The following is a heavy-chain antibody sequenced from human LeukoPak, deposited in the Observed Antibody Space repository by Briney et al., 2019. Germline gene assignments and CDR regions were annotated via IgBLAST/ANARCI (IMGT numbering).Heavy chain of an antibody. CDR1: CCSISSGYY. CDR2: IYHSGST. V-gene: IGHV4-38-2*01. Sequence: SETLSLTCAVSCCSISSGYYWGWIRQPPGKGLEWIGSIYHSGSTYYNPSLKSRVTISVDTSKNQFSLKLSSVTAADTAVYYCARRAPSPYYMDVWGKGTTVTVSS. D-gene: IGHD6-6*01. J-gene: IGHJ6*03. CDR3: ARRAPSPYYMDV.